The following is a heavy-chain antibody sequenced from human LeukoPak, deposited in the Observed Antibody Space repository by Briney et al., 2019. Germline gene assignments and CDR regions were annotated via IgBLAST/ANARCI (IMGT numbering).Heavy chain of an antibody. J-gene: IGHJ4*02. CDR1: GGSISSSSYY. CDR2: IYYSGST. V-gene: IGHV4-39*07. CDR3: ARMDTAMVSFDY. Sequence: SETLSLTCTVSGGSISSSSYYWGWLRQPPGKGLEWIGSIYYSGSTYYNPSLKSRVTISVDTSKNQFSLKLSSVTAADTAVYYCARMDTAMVSFDYWGQGTLVTVSS. D-gene: IGHD5-18*01.